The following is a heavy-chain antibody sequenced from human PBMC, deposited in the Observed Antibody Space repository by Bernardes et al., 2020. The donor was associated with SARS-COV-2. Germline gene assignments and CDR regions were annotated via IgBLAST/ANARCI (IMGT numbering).Heavy chain of an antibody. J-gene: IGHJ5*02. D-gene: IGHD6-13*01. CDR3: ARVARILIAAGNWFDP. Sequence: SETLSLTCAVYGGSFSGYYWSWIRQPPGKGLEWIGEINHSGSTNYNPSLKSRVTISVDTSKNQFSLKLSSVTAADTAVYYCARVARILIAAGNWFDPWGQGTLVTVSS. CDR2: INHSGST. V-gene: IGHV4-34*01. CDR1: GGSFSGYY.